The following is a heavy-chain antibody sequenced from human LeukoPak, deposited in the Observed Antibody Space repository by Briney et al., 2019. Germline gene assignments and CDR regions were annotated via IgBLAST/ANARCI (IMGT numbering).Heavy chain of an antibody. V-gene: IGHV1-18*01. J-gene: IGHJ4*02. CDR1: GYTFTSYG. CDR3: ARAQNYYDSNGEYYFDY. D-gene: IGHD3-22*01. Sequence: ASVKVSCKASGYTFTSYGISWVRQAPGQGLEWMGWISAYNGNTNYAQKLQGRVTMTTDTSTSTAYMELRSLRSDDTAVYYCARAQNYYDSNGEYYFDYWGQGTLVTVSS. CDR2: ISAYNGNT.